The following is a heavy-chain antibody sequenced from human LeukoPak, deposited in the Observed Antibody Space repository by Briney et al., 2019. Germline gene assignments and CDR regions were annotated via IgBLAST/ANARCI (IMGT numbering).Heavy chain of an antibody. CDR1: GGSVSSSSYY. D-gene: IGHD6-13*01. V-gene: IGHV4-39*01. Sequence: SETLSLTCTVSGGSVSSSSYYWGWIRQPPGKGLEWIGSIYYSGSTYYNPSPKSRVTISVDTSKNQFSLKLSSVTAADTAVYYCARRLRIAAAGTHFQHWGQGTLVTVSS. CDR2: IYYSGST. CDR3: ARRLRIAAAGTHFQH. J-gene: IGHJ1*01.